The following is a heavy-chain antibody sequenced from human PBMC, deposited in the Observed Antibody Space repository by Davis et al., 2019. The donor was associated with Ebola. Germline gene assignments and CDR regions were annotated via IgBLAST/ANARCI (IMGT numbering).Heavy chain of an antibody. CDR1: IGSISSYY. CDR2: IYYSGST. J-gene: IGHJ4*02. V-gene: IGHV4-59*12. CDR3: ARGSGY. Sequence: MPSETLSLTCTVSIGSISSYYWSWIRQPPGKGLEWIGYIYYSGSTNYNPSLKSRVTISVDTSKNQFSLKLSSVTAADTAVYYCARGSGYWGQGTLVTVSS.